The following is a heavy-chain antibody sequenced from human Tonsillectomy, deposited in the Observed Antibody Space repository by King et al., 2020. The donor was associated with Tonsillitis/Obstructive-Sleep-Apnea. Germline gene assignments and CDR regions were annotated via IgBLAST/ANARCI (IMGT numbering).Heavy chain of an antibody. CDR3: AKSILSSLGYHFDY. CDR1: GFTFDDYA. Sequence: VQLVESGGGVVQPGGSLRLSCEASGFTFDDYAIHWVRQPPGKGLEWVSLISGDGGSTYYADSVKGRFTISRDNSKNSLYLQMNSLRTEDTAFYFCAKSILSSLGYHFDYWGQGTLVTVSA. J-gene: IGHJ4*02. V-gene: IGHV3-43*02. D-gene: IGHD5-12*01. CDR2: ISGDGGST.